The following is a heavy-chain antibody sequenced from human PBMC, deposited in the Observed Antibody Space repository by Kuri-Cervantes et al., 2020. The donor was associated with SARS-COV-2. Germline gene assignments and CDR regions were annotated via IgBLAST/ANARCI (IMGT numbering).Heavy chain of an antibody. J-gene: IGHJ4*02. CDR2: IWYDGSNK. Sequence: GESLKISCAASGFTFSSYGMHWVRQAPGKGLEWVAVIWYDGSNKYYADSVKGRFTIPRDNSKDTLYLQMNSLRAEDTAVYYCAKDPYYDFWSGYSAYFDYWGQGTLVTVSS. D-gene: IGHD3-3*01. V-gene: IGHV3-33*06. CDR3: AKDPYYDFWSGYSAYFDY. CDR1: GFTFSSYG.